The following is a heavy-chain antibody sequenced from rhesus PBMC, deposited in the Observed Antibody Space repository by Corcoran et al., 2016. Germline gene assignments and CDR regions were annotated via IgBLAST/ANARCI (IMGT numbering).Heavy chain of an antibody. CDR2: IYGSGGGT. D-gene: IGHD5-24*01. CDR1: GGSISDDYY. J-gene: IGHJ4*01. V-gene: IGHV4-106*01. CDR3: ARDGAGTVGY. Sequence: QVQLQESGPGLVKPSETLSLTCAVSGGSISDDYYWSWIRKPPGKGLEWIGYIYGSGGGTNYNPPLKSRVTISIATSKNQFSLKLSSVTAADTAVYYCARDGAGTVGYWGQGVLVTVSS.